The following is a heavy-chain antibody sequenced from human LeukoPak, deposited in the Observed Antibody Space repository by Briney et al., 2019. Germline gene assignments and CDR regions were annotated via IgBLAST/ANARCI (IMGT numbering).Heavy chain of an antibody. CDR3: TRSQYYGMDV. J-gene: IGHJ6*02. V-gene: IGHV1-46*01. Sequence: ASVTVSCKASGYTFTSYYMHWVRQAPGQGHEWMGMINPTGGSTSYAQKFQGRVTMTRDTSTSTVYMELSSLRSEDTAVYYCTRSQYYGMDVWGQGTTVTVSS. CDR1: GYTFTSYY. CDR2: INPTGGST.